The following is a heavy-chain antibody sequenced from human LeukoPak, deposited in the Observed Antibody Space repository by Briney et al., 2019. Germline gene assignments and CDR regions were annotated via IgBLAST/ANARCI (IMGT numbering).Heavy chain of an antibody. CDR3: ARDRVYYYDSSGYYEATADY. J-gene: IGHJ4*02. Sequence: GGSLRLSCAASGFTVSSNYMSWVRQAPGKGLEWVSVIYSGGSTYYADSVKGRFTISRDNSKNTLYLQMNSLRAEDTAVYYCARDRVYYYDSSGYYEATADYWGQGTLVTVSS. CDR2: IYSGGST. CDR1: GFTVSSNY. V-gene: IGHV3-66*02. D-gene: IGHD3-22*01.